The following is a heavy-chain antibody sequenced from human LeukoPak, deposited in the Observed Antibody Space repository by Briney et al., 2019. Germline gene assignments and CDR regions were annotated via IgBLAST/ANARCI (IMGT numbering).Heavy chain of an antibody. V-gene: IGHV4-59*01. CDR2: IFYSGST. J-gene: IGHJ3*02. CDR1: GGSISSYY. CDR3: ARTSPTGAFDI. Sequence: PSETLSLTCTVSGGSISSYYRSWIRQPPGKGLEWIGYIFYSGSTNYNPSLKSRVTISVDTSKNQFSLKLSSVTAADTAVYYCARTSPTGAFDIWGQGTMVTVSS.